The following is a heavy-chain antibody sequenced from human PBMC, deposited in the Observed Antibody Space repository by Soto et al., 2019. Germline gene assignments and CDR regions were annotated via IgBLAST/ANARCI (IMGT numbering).Heavy chain of an antibody. V-gene: IGHV3-74*01. CDR3: ARDPGNRIDY. Sequence: GGSLRLSCEASGFTFSSYWMHLVRQAPGKGLVWVSRLKTDGSSTSYADSVKGRFTISRDNAKNTLYLQMNSLRAEDTAVYYCARDPGNRIDYWGQGTLVTVSS. J-gene: IGHJ4*02. CDR2: LKTDGSST. CDR1: GFTFSSYW.